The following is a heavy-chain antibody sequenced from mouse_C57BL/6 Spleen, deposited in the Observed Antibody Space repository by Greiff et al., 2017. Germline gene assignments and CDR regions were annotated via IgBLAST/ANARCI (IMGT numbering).Heavy chain of an antibody. J-gene: IGHJ1*03. Sequence: EVKLMESGGGLVQPKGSLKLSCAASGFSFNTYAMNWVRQAPGKGLEWVARIRSKSNNYATYYADSVKDRFTISRDDSESMLYLQMNNLKTEDTAMYYCVRDGYPYWYFDVWGTGTTVTVSS. CDR1: GFSFNTYA. CDR2: IRSKSNNYAT. V-gene: IGHV10-1*01. D-gene: IGHD2-3*01. CDR3: VRDGYPYWYFDV.